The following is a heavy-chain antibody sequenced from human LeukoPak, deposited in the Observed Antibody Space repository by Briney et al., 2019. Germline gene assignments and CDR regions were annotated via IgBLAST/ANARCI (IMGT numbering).Heavy chain of an antibody. CDR1: GFAVSNNY. J-gene: IGHJ6*02. Sequence: PGGSLRLSCAASGFAVSNNYMSWVRQAPGKGLEWVAVIYDGGHTDYADSVKGRFTISRDSSKNTLYLQMNSLRPEDTAEYYCAKHMRATNTYSFFGLDVWGQGTTVTVSS. CDR2: IYDGGHT. CDR3: AKHMRATNTYSFFGLDV. D-gene: IGHD1-26*01. V-gene: IGHV3-66*02.